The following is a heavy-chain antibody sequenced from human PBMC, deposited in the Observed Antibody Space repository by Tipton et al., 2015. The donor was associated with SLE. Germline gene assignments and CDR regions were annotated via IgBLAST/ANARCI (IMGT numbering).Heavy chain of an antibody. CDR3: ARPMGSY. CDR2: IYTSGST. Sequence: TLSLTCTVSGDSISSGSYYWSWIRQPAGKGLEWIGRIYTSGSTNYNPSLKSRVTISVDTSKNQFSLKLSSVTAADTAVYYCARPMGSYWGPGTLVTVPS. D-gene: IGHD3-10*01. CDR1: GDSISSGSYY. V-gene: IGHV4-61*02. J-gene: IGHJ4*02.